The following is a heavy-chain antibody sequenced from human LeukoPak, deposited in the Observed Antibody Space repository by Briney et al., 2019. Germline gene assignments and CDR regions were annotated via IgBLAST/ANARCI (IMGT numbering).Heavy chain of an antibody. CDR3: ARAGSRQPAEDSGWYVYYYGMDV. D-gene: IGHD6-19*01. J-gene: IGHJ6*02. CDR1: GYTLTELS. V-gene: IGHV1-24*01. Sequence: GASVKVSCKVSGYTLTELSMHWVRQAPGKGLEWMGGFDPEDGETIYAQKFQGRVTMTEDTSTDTAYMELSSLRSEDTAVYYCARAGSRQPAEDSGWYVYYYGMDVWGQGTTVTVSS. CDR2: FDPEDGET.